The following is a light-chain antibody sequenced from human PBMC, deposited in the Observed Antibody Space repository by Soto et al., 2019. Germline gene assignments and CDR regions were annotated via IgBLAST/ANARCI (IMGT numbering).Light chain of an antibody. CDR1: QSVRGK. CDR3: RQEAT. Sequence: EIVMAQSRYTXLASRGATANLSCRASQSVRGKIAWYKQRFGXXTRLLIFGESTRDTGVPDRFSGSGSATDFTSTISRLENQEFEMYEWRQEATLGGGTKVEI. J-gene: IGKJ4*01. V-gene: IGKV3-20*01. CDR2: GES.